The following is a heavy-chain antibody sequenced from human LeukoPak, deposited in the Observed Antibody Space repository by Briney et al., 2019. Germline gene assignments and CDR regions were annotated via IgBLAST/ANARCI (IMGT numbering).Heavy chain of an antibody. CDR1: GFTFSSYS. CDR3: TRGLQGIDY. J-gene: IGHJ4*02. D-gene: IGHD4-11*01. CDR2: ISSSSSTI. Sequence: GGSLRLSCAASGFTFSSYSMTWVRQAPGKGLEWVSYISSSSSTIYYADSVKGRFTISRDNAKNSLYLQMNSLRAEDTAVYYCTRGLQGIDYWGQGTLVTVSS. V-gene: IGHV3-48*04.